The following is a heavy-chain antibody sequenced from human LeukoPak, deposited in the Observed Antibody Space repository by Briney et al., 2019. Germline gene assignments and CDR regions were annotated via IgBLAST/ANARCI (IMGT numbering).Heavy chain of an antibody. Sequence: GGSLRLSCAASGFAFSFYAMSWLRQPPGKGLEWVSAINANSGATSYAASVRGRFTISRDNSKNTLYLQVNTLRADDTATYYCAKPISGGLAVTADWFHPWGQGTLVVVSS. CDR2: INANSGAT. V-gene: IGHV3-23*01. CDR1: GFAFSFYA. D-gene: IGHD6-19*01. CDR3: AKPISGGLAVTADWFHP. J-gene: IGHJ5*01.